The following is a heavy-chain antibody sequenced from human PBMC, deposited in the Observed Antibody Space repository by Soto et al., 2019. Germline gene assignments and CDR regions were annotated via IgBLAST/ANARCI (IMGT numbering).Heavy chain of an antibody. Sequence: VQLVQSGAEVKKPGASVKVSCKASGYTFTSSGFSWVRQAPGQGLEWMGWISANNGETHYAQTFQGRVTITTDTSTRTSYMELRVLRVDGWGDYACARGRGSYMYVSVWGQGPLVTVSS. CDR3: ARGRGSYMYVSV. J-gene: IGHJ4*02. V-gene: IGHV1-18*01. CDR2: ISANNGET. CDR1: GYTFTSSG. D-gene: IGHD3-16*01.